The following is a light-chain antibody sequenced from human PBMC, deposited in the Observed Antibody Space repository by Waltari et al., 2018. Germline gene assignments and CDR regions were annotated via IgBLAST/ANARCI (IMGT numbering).Light chain of an antibody. V-gene: IGKV2-30*02. J-gene: IGKJ2*01. Sequence: DVVMTQSPLSLPATLGQPASISCRSSQSLVHSDGKTSLYWFQQRPGQSPRRLIYKVSNRDAGVPDRFSGSGSGTDLTLKISRVGAEDVGVYYFMQGTHWPYTFGQGTKLETK. CDR2: KVS. CDR3: MQGTHWPYT. CDR1: QSLVHSDGKTS.